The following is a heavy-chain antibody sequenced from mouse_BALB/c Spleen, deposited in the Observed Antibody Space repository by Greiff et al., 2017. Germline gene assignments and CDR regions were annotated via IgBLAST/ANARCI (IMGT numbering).Heavy chain of an antibody. V-gene: IGHV5-12-2*01. J-gene: IGHJ4*01. D-gene: IGHD1-2*01. CDR1: GFTFSSYT. Sequence: EVQLVESGGGLVQPGGSLKLSCAASGFTFSSYTMSWVRQTPEKRLEWVAYISNGGGSTYYPDTVKGRFTISRDNAKNTLYLQMSSLKSEDTAMYYCARPLITTGAMDYWGQGTSVTVSS. CDR3: ARPLITTGAMDY. CDR2: ISNGGGST.